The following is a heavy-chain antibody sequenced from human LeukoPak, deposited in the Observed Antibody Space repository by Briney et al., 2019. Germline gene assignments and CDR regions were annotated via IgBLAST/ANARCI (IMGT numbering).Heavy chain of an antibody. CDR2: IDYDGCHI. CDR1: GFTFSTSA. CDR3: TRDPLRYLRVGHYDY. J-gene: IGHJ4*02. V-gene: IGHV3-21*01. D-gene: IGHD3-9*01. Sequence: PGGSLRLSCAASGFTFSTSAMNWVRQAPGKGLEWVSSIDYDGCHIYYAASVRGRFTISRDNASDSVYLQMHSLRVDDTAVYYCTRDPLRYLRVGHYDYWGQGTLVAVSS.